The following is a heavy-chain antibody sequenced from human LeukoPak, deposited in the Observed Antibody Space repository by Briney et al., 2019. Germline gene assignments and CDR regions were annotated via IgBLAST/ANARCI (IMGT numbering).Heavy chain of an antibody. D-gene: IGHD2-2*01. CDR3: ARPALYCSSTVCPPYMDV. CDR1: GYSFTSYW. CDR2: IYPGDSDT. Sequence: GESLKISCKGSGYSFTSYWIGWVRQMPGKGLEWMGIIYPGDSDTRYSPSFQGQVTISADKSISTAYLQWSSLKASDTATYYCARPALYCSSTVCPPYMDVWGKGTTVTVSS. J-gene: IGHJ6*03. V-gene: IGHV5-51*01.